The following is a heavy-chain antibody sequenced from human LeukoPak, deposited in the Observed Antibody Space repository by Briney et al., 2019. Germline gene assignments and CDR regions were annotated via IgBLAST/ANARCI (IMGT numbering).Heavy chain of an antibody. Sequence: SVKVSCKASGGTFSSYAISWERQAPGQGLEWMGGIIPIFGTANYAQKFQGRVTITTDGSTSTAYMELSSLRSEDTAVYYCASASPYGGYYQMPSWGQGTLVTVSS. J-gene: IGHJ4*02. CDR3: ASASPYGGYYQMPS. D-gene: IGHD5-12*01. CDR2: IIPIFGTA. V-gene: IGHV1-69*05. CDR1: GGTFSSYA.